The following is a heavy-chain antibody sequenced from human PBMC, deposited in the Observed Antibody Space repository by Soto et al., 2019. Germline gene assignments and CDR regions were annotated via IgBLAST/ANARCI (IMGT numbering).Heavy chain of an antibody. CDR1: GFTFSNAW. J-gene: IGHJ6*02. CDR3: TTDLISTTSIYYYYGMDV. CDR2: IKSKTDGGTT. Sequence: GGSLRLSCAVSGFTFSNAWMHWVRQAPGKGLEWVGRIKSKTDGGTTDYAAPVKGRFTISRDGSKNRLFLQMNSLKSEDTGVYYCTTDLISTTSIYYYYGMDVWGQGTTVTVSS. D-gene: IGHD2-2*01. V-gene: IGHV3-15*07.